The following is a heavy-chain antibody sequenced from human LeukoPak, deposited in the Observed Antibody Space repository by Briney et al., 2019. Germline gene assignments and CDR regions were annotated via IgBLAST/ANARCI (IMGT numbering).Heavy chain of an antibody. D-gene: IGHD3-10*01. CDR2: VRYDGTNK. Sequence: PGGSLRLSCAASGFTFSSYGMHRVGQAPGKGLEWVAFVRYDGTNKYYADSVKGRFTISRDNSKNTLYLQMNSLRAADTAVYYCAKDSNYYGSGSYYPPLYWGQGTLLTVSS. CDR1: GFTFSSYG. V-gene: IGHV3-30*02. J-gene: IGHJ4*02. CDR3: AKDSNYYGSGSYYPPLY.